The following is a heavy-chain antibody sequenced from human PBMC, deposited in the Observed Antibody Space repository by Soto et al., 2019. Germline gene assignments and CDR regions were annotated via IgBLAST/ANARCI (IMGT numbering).Heavy chain of an antibody. Sequence: QVQLVQSGAEVKKPGASVKVSCKASGYTFTNYGISWVRQAPGQGLEWMGWISAYNGNTKYAQKLQGRVTMTTDTTMSTGNMELRSLRAEGTAGYDCSRDSPPADCGAQGALVTVSS. J-gene: IGHJ4*02. V-gene: IGHV1-18*01. CDR2: ISAYNGNT. CDR3: SRDSPPADC. CDR1: GYTFTNYG.